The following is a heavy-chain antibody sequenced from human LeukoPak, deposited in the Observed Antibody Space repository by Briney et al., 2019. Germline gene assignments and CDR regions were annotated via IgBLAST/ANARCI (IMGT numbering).Heavy chain of an antibody. CDR1: GYTLTELS. Sequence: ASVKVSCKVSGYTLTELSMHWVRQAPGKGLEWMGGFDPEDGETIYAQKFQGRVTMTEGTSTDTAYMELSGLRSEDTAVYYCATVWFGELLYRYWGQGTLVTVSS. D-gene: IGHD3-10*01. V-gene: IGHV1-24*01. J-gene: IGHJ4*02. CDR3: ATVWFGELLYRY. CDR2: FDPEDGET.